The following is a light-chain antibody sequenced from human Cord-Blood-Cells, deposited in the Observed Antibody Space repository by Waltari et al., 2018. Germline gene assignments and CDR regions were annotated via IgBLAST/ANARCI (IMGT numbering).Light chain of an antibody. CDR1: SPNIGNNY. CDR2: DNN. Sequence: HSVLTQPPSVSAAPVQKVTISCSGRSPNIGNNYVSWYQQLPGTAPKLLIYDNNKRPGGVPHRFSGCTTGTSATLRITALQTGDEADYYCGKRDSSLSAVFGTGTKVTVL. J-gene: IGLJ1*01. CDR3: GKRDSSLSAV. V-gene: IGLV1-51*01.